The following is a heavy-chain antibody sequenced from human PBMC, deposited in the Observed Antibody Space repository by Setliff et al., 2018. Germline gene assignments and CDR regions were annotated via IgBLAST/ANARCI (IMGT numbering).Heavy chain of an antibody. V-gene: IGHV4-4*08. D-gene: IGHD2-15*01. CDR2: IYTGGST. CDR1: GVSVSRHY. Sequence: SETLSLTCIVSGVSVSRHYWSWIRQPPGKTLEWIGYIYTGGSTTYNPSLKSRVTLSLDTSKNQFSLKLSSVTAADTAVYYCARGTGVETACGGSCYLYYCYYYMDVWGKGTTVTVSS. CDR3: ARGTGVETACGGSCYLYYCYYYMDV. J-gene: IGHJ6*03.